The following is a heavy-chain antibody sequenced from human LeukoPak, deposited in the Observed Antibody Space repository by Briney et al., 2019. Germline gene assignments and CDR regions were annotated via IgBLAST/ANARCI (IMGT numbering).Heavy chain of an antibody. V-gene: IGHV1-18*01. D-gene: IGHD3-22*01. CDR1: GYTLTSHG. Sequence: ASVKVSCKASGYTLTSHGISWVRQAPGQGLEWMGWISAYNGNTNYAQKLQGRVTMTTDTSTSTAYMELRSLRSDDTAVYYCARVPYYYDSSGYLDYWGQGTLVTVSS. J-gene: IGHJ4*02. CDR2: ISAYNGNT. CDR3: ARVPYYYDSSGYLDY.